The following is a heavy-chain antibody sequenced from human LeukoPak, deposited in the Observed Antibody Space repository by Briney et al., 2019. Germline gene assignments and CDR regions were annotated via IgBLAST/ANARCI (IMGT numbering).Heavy chain of an antibody. D-gene: IGHD4-23*01. CDR2: INPSGGST. V-gene: IGHV1-46*01. CDR3: ARGTATTVVTPEYAFDI. J-gene: IGHJ3*02. CDR1: GYTFTSYY. Sequence: ASVKVSCKASGYTFTSYYMHWVRQAPGQGLEWMGIINPSGGSTSYAQKFQGRFTMTRDTSTSTVYMELSSLRSEDTAVYYCARGTATTVVTPEYAFDIWGQGTMVTVSS.